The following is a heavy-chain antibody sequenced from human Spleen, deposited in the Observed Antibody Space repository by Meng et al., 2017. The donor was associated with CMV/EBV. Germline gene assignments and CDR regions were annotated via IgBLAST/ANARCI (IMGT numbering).Heavy chain of an antibody. J-gene: IGHJ4*02. CDR1: GYTFTSYG. Sequence: ASVKVSCKASGYTFTSYGISWVRQAPGQGLEWMGWISAYNGNTNYAQKLQGRVTMTTDTSTSTAYMELRSLRSDDTAVYYCGREEVVLFVEPSGNIDYWGQGTLVTVS. D-gene: IGHD3-10*02. CDR2: ISAYNGNT. CDR3: GREEVVLFVEPSGNIDY. V-gene: IGHV1-18*01.